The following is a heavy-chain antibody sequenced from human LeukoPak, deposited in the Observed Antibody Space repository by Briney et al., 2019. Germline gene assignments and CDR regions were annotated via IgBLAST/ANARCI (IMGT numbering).Heavy chain of an antibody. CDR2: INAANGNT. J-gene: IGHJ5*02. Sequence: GASVKVSCKTSGFTFTTYTMHWVRQAPGRRLERMGWINAANGNTQYSQKFQGRVTITRDTSASTAYMELSSLRSEDTAVYYCARGAPIRVAVAATFDPWGQGTLVTVPS. V-gene: IGHV1-3*01. D-gene: IGHD6-19*01. CDR3: ARGAPIRVAVAATFDP. CDR1: GFTFTTYT.